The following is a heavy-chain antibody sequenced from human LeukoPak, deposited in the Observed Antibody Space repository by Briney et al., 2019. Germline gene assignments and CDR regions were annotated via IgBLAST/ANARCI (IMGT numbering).Heavy chain of an antibody. V-gene: IGHV3-23*01. CDR2: VNGRGGST. D-gene: IGHD3-9*01. J-gene: IGHJ4*02. CDR1: GFTFSNYA. Sequence: PGESLRLSCVASGFTFSNYAMSWVRQAPGKRLEWVSPVNGRGGSTYSADSVKVRFTISRENSRNRVFSKMNSLRAKNTAIYYGAKWDDCDIVTAYYGTDFWGKGTLVTVSS. CDR3: AKWDDCDIVTAYYGTDF.